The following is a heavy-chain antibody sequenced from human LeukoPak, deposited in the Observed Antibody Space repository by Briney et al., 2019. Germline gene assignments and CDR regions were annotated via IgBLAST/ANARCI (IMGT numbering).Heavy chain of an antibody. CDR2: IYYTGST. CDR3: ARDATAGSFDY. J-gene: IGHJ4*02. D-gene: IGHD6-13*01. Sequence: PSETLSLTCTVSGGSMSSYYWSWIRQPPGRGLEYIGYIYYTGSTYYNPSLKSRVTISVDTSKRQFSLRLSSVSAADTAVYYCARDATAGSFDYWGQGTLVTVSS. CDR1: GGSMSSYY. V-gene: IGHV4-59*12.